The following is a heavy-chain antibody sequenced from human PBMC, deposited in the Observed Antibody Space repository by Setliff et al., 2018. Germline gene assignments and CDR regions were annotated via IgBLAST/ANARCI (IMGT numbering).Heavy chain of an antibody. Sequence: ASVKVSCKASGYSFRNFGITWVRQAPGQGLEWMGIINPGGGSASIVEKFQGRVTMTSDTSTSTVYLDLSGLTSEDTAVYYCGRAGVAAADRKGLLDYWGQGTLVTVSS. CDR3: GRAGVAAADRKGLLDY. J-gene: IGHJ4*02. D-gene: IGHD6-13*01. CDR2: INPGGGSA. V-gene: IGHV1-46*01. CDR1: GYSFRNFG.